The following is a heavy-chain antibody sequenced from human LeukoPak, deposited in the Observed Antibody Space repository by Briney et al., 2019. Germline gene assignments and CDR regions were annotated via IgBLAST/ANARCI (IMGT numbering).Heavy chain of an antibody. CDR2: IIPILGIA. V-gene: IGHV1-69*04. D-gene: IGHD2-2*01. J-gene: IGHJ4*02. CDR1: VGTFIRYA. CDR3: ANVGCSSTSCLGPSDY. Sequence: ASVNVSFKSSVGTFIRYAISWVRQAPGQGREWMGRIIPILGIANYAQKFQGRVTITADKSTSTAYMELSSLRSEDTAVYYCANVGCSSTSCLGPSDYWGQGTLVTVSS.